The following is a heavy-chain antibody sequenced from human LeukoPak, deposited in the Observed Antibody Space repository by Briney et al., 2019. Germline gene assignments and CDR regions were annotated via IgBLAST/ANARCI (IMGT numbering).Heavy chain of an antibody. J-gene: IGHJ4*02. CDR3: TRDMQGSRLYLVGSQND. V-gene: IGHV3-30*04. CDR2: ISYDGSNK. Sequence: GGSLRLSCAASGFTFSSYAMSWVRQAPGKGLEWVAVISYDGSNKYYADSVKGRFTISRDNAMNTLYLQMNSLRAEDSALYYCTRDMQGSRLYLVGSQNDWGQGTLVTVSS. D-gene: IGHD1-26*01. CDR1: GFTFSSYA.